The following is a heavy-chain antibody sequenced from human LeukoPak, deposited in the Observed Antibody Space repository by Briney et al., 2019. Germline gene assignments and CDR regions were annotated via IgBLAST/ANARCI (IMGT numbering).Heavy chain of an antibody. CDR3: AGNFEYSSSWFDY. CDR1: GFTFSSYW. V-gene: IGHV3-7*01. J-gene: IGHJ4*02. D-gene: IGHD6-6*01. CDR2: IRQDGSQK. Sequence: QSGGSLRLSCAASGFTFSSYWMSWVRQAPGKGLEWVATIRQDGSQKYYVDSVKGRFTISRDNAKNSLYLQMNSLRAEDTAAYYCAGNFEYSSSWFDYWGQGTLVTVSS.